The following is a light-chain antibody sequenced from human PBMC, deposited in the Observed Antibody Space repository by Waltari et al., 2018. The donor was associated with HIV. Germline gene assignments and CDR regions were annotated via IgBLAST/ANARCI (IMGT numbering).Light chain of an antibody. J-gene: IGLJ2*01. Sequence: SYELTQPPSVSLSPGPTASITFSGDKLGDKYPCWYQQKPGQAPVLVIYQDSKRASGIPERFPGSKPGNPAPLTISGTQAMDEADYYCQAWDSSTVVFGGGTKLTVL. CDR3: QAWDSSTVV. CDR2: QDS. CDR1: KLGDKY. V-gene: IGLV3-1*01.